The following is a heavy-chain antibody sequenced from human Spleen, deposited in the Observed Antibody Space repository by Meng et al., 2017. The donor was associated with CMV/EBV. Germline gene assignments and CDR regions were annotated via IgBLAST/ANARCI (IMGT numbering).Heavy chain of an antibody. CDR2: INHSGSI. Sequence: SETLSLTCAVYGGSFSGYYWSWIRQPPGQGLEWIGEINHSGSINYNPSLKSRVTISLDTSNNQFSLELSSVTAADTAAYYCARNSDYTTSWSWFDPWAREPWSPSPQ. D-gene: IGHD6-6*01. CDR1: GGSFSGYY. V-gene: IGHV4-34*01. J-gene: IGHJ5*02. CDR3: ARNSDYTTSWSWFDP.